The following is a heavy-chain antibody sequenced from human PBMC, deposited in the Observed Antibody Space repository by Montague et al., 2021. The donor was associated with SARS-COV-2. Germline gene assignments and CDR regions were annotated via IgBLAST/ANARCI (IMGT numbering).Heavy chain of an antibody. Sequence: SETLSLTCAVYGGSFSGYYWNWIRQPPGKGLEWIGSIYYSGSTYYNPSLKSRVTISVDTSKNQFSLKLSSVTAADTAVYYCARSWGQWLLWGYYFDSWGQGTLVTVSS. CDR1: GGSFSGYY. D-gene: IGHD6-19*01. J-gene: IGHJ4*02. CDR2: IYYSGST. V-gene: IGHV4-34*01. CDR3: ARSWGQWLLWGYYFDS.